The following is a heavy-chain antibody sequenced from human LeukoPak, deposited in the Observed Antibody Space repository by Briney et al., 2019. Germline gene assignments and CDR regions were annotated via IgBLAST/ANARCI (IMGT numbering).Heavy chain of an antibody. CDR2: IYYSGST. Sequence: PSETLSLTCTVSGGSISSSSYYWGWIRQPPGKGLEWIGSIYYSGSTYYNPSLKSRVTISVDTSKNQFSLKLSSVTAADTAVYCCARQGSSGCVDYWGQGTLVTVSS. V-gene: IGHV4-39*01. CDR3: ARQGSSGCVDY. D-gene: IGHD6-19*01. J-gene: IGHJ4*02. CDR1: GGSISSSSYY.